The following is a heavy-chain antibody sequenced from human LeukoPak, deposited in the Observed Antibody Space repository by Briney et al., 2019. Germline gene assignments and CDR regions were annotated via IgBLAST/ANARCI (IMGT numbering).Heavy chain of an antibody. Sequence: PGGSLRLSCSASGFTFSTYWMSWVRQAPGKGLEWVANIKEDGSEKYYVDSVKDRFTISRDNAKNPLYLQMNSLRAEDTGAYYCSSGGAFDYWGQGTLVTVSS. J-gene: IGHJ4*02. D-gene: IGHD3-16*01. CDR1: GFTFSTYW. V-gene: IGHV3-7*01. CDR2: IKEDGSEK. CDR3: SSGGAFDY.